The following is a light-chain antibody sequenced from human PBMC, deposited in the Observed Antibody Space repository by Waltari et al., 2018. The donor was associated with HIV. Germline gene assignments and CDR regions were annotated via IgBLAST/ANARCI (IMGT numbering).Light chain of an antibody. CDR1: QSVLHTSNSKNF. Sequence: DIVMTQSPDSLVVSLGARATIKCKSSQSVLHTSNSKNFLAWYQQKSGQAPRLIIYWASTRESGVPARFSGSGSGTNFTLTINNLQSEDLAVYYCQQYHVTPPTFGQGT. CDR2: WAS. J-gene: IGKJ1*01. V-gene: IGKV4-1*01. CDR3: QQYHVTPPT.